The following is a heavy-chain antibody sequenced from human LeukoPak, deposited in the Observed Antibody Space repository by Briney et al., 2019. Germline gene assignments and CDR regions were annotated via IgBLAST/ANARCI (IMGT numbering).Heavy chain of an antibody. J-gene: IGHJ4*02. Sequence: ASVKVSCKASGYTFTSYAMRWVRQAPGQRLEWMGWINAGNGNTKYSQKFQGRVTITRDTSASTAYMELSSLRSEDTAVYYCARGVAGPASPDYWGQGTLVTVSS. D-gene: IGHD6-19*01. V-gene: IGHV1-3*01. CDR3: ARGVAGPASPDY. CDR1: GYTFTSYA. CDR2: INAGNGNT.